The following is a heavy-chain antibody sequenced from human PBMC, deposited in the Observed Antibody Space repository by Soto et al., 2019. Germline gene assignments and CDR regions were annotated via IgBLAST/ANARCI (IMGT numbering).Heavy chain of an antibody. CDR3: TRAWWRCGGDCFPAYDY. CDR1: GFTFDDYI. D-gene: IGHD2-21*02. Sequence: GGSLRLSCTTSGFTFDDYIMNWVRQAPGKGLEWVGFIRSKPYGGTTEYAASVKGRFTISRDDSKNIAYLQMDSLTAEDTALYLCTRAWWRCGGDCFPAYDYWGQGTPVTVSS. V-gene: IGHV3-49*04. J-gene: IGHJ4*02. CDR2: IRSKPYGGTT.